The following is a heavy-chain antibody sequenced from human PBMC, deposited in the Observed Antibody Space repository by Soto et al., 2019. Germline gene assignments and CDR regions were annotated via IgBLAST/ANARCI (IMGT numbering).Heavy chain of an antibody. J-gene: IGHJ2*01. V-gene: IGHV3-43*01. CDR1: GFTFDDYT. Sequence: EMQLVESGGVVVQPGGSLRLSCAASGFTFDDYTMHWVRQVPGKGLDWVSTISWDGCTTYYADSVKGRFTISRDNSKNSLYLQMNGLRTEDSALYYCAKGGDYWYVELWGRGTLATVSS. D-gene: IGHD3-16*01. CDR2: ISWDGCTT. CDR3: AKGGDYWYVEL.